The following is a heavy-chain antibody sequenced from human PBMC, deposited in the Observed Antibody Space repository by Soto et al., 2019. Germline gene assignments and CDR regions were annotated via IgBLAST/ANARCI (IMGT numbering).Heavy chain of an antibody. V-gene: IGHV3-30*04. CDR1: GFIFSSYP. D-gene: IGHD6-19*01. CDR2: ISYDGRNT. Sequence: QVQLVDSGGGVVQPGRSLRLSCAASGFIFSSYPMFWVRQAPGKELEWVAVISYDGRNTYYADSVKGRSTVSRDNSKNPLYLQMDSLRAEDTAVYYCSKGHSKGWYHFDYLGQGTLVTVYS. J-gene: IGHJ4*02. CDR3: SKGHSKGWYHFDY.